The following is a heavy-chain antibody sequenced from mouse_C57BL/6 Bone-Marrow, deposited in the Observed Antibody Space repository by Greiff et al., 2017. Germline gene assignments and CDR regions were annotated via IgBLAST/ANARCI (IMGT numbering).Heavy chain of an antibody. D-gene: IGHD1-1*01. CDR3: AKRTDYGLAMDY. CDR2: IWRGGST. Sequence: VKVVESGPGLVQPSQSLSITCTVSGFSLTSYGVHWVRQSPGKGLEWLGVIWRGGSTDYNAAFMSRLSITTDNSKSQVFFKMNSLQADDTAIYCFAKRTDYGLAMDYWGQGTSVTVPS. V-gene: IGHV2-5*01. J-gene: IGHJ4*01. CDR1: GFSLTSYG.